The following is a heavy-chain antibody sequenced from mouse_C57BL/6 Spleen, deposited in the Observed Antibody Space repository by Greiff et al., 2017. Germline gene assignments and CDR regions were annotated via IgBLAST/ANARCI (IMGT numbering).Heavy chain of an antibody. Sequence: VQLQQPGAELVRPGTSVKLSCKASGYTFTSYWMHWVKQRPGQGLEWIGVIDPSDSYTNYNQKFKGKATLTEDTSSSTAYMQLSSLTSEDSAVYYCARNYGNAMDYWGQGTSVTVSS. CDR2: IDPSDSYT. V-gene: IGHV1-59*01. J-gene: IGHJ4*01. D-gene: IGHD1-1*01. CDR1: GYTFTSYW. CDR3: ARNYGNAMDY.